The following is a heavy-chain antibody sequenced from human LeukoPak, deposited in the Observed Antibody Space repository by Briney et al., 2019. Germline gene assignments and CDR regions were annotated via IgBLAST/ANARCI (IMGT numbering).Heavy chain of an antibody. CDR1: GYSISSGYY. J-gene: IGHJ4*02. V-gene: IGHV4-38-2*02. D-gene: IGHD2-2*01. Sequence: SETLSLTCTVSGYSISSGYYWGWIRQPPGKGLEWIGSIYHSGSTYYNPSLKSRVTISVDTSKNQFSLKLSSVTAADTAVYYCARDTPSYYCSSTSYYDFDYWGQGTLVTVSS. CDR2: IYHSGST. CDR3: ARDTPSYYCSSTSYYDFDY.